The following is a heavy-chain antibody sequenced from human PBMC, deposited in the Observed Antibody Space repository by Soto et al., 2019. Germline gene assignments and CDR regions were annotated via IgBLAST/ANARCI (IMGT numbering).Heavy chain of an antibody. CDR3: ARERTVAGNDY. V-gene: IGHV1-46*01. J-gene: IGHJ4*02. CDR2: IEPSGGSK. Sequence: ASVKVSCKASGYTFTSYYMHLVRQAPGQGLEWMGVIEPSGGSKSYTQKFQDRITMTRDTSTSTAYMELSSLRSEDTAVYYCARERTVAGNDYWGQGTLVTVSS. D-gene: IGHD6-19*01. CDR1: GYTFTSYY.